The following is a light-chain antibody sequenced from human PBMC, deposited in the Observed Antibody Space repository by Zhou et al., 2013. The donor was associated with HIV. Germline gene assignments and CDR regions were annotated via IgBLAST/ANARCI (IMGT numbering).Light chain of an antibody. CDR3: QQYNNWPPMYT. V-gene: IGKV3-15*01. J-gene: IGKJ2*01. Sequence: IVLTQSPVTLYVSPGGRATLSCRASESISRNLAWYQHRSGQPPRLLIYGASSRATGIPARFSGSGSGTEFTLTISSMQSEDFAVYYCQQYNNWPPMYTFGQGTKLEIK. CDR2: GAS. CDR1: ESISRN.